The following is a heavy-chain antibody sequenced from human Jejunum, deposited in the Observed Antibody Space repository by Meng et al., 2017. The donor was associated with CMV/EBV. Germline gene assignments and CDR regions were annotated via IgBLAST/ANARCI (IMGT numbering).Heavy chain of an antibody. CDR1: SYG. CDR3: ARRSCTTMFCESRDAFDV. J-gene: IGHJ3*01. Sequence: SYGMNWVRKAPGKGLERVSSISPTSAYIYYAESLQGRFTISRDNANNSVYLQLNSLRAEDTAVYYCARRSCTTMFCESRDAFDVWGQGTMVTVSS. CDR2: ISPTSAYI. V-gene: IGHV3-21*06. D-gene: IGHD3-9*01.